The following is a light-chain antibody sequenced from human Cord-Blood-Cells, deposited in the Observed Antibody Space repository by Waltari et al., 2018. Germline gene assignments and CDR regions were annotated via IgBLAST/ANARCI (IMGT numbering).Light chain of an antibody. J-gene: IGKJ1*01. CDR3: QQYNIYSPT. CDR2: KSS. V-gene: IGKV1-5*03. Sequence: DIQMTQSPSTLSASVGDRVTITCRASQSISSWLAWYQQKPGKAPKLLIYKSSSLGSGVPSRFISCGSGTEFTLTSSSLQPDDVATYYCQQYNIYSPTFGQVTKLEIK. CDR1: QSISSW.